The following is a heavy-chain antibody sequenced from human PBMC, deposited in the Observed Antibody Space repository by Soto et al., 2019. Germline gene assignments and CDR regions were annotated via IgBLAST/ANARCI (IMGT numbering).Heavy chain of an antibody. D-gene: IGHD5-12*01. Sequence: SETLSLTCTVSGGSISSYYWSWIRQPPGKGLEWIGYIYYSGSTNYNPSLKSRVTISVDTSKNQFSLKLSSVTAADTAVYYCARGGGYGASYFQHWGQGTLVTVSS. V-gene: IGHV4-59*01. J-gene: IGHJ1*01. CDR3: ARGGGYGASYFQH. CDR1: GGSISSYY. CDR2: IYYSGST.